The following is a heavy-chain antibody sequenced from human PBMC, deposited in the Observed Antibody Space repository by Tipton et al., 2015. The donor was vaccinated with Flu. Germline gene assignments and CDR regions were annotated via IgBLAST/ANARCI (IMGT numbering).Heavy chain of an antibody. CDR2: ISTSSNYI. CDR3: AKAPIDYDFWSGSYFFEH. CDR1: GFAFNSYS. D-gene: IGHD3-3*01. V-gene: IGHV3-21*04. J-gene: IGHJ4*02. Sequence: GSLRLSCAASGFAFNSYSMHWVRQAPGKGLEWVASISTSSNYIYHADSVKGRFTVSRDNAKNSVYLQMNSLRAEDTALYYCAKAPIDYDFWSGSYFFEHWGQGTLVTVSS.